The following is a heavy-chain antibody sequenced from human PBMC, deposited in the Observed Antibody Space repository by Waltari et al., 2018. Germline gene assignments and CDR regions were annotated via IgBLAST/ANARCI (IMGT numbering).Heavy chain of an antibody. CDR1: GGSISSSSYY. CDR3: ARNVSSISSSRDAFDY. J-gene: IGHJ4*02. CDR2: IYYSGST. Sequence: QLQLQESGPGLVKPSATRSLPCTVPGGSISSSSYYWGWLRQPPGKGLEWIGSIYYSGSTYYNPSLKSRVTISVDTSKNQFPLKLSSVTAADTAVYYCARNVSSISSSRDAFDYWGQGTLVSVSS. V-gene: IGHV4-39*07. D-gene: IGHD6-13*01.